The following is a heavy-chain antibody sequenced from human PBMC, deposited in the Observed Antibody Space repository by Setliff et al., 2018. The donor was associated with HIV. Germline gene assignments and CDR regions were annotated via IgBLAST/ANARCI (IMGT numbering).Heavy chain of an antibody. J-gene: IGHJ6*03. CDR2: ISSSSSTI. V-gene: IGHV3-48*01. D-gene: IGHD2-2*03. Sequence: GGSLRLSCAASGFTFSSYSMNWVRQAPGKGLEWVSYISSSSSTIYYADSVKGRFTISRDNAKNSLYLQMNSLRAEDTAVYYCARGGVAFGYCSSTSCPLWYYYYMDVWGKGTTVTVS. CDR1: GFTFSSYS. CDR3: ARGGVAFGYCSSTSCPLWYYYYMDV.